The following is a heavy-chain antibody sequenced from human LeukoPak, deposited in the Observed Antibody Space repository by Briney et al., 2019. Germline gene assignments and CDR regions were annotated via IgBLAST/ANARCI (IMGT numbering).Heavy chain of an antibody. V-gene: IGHV4-59*01. D-gene: IGHD3-9*01. CDR2: IYYSGST. CDR1: GGSISSYY. Sequence: SETLSLTCTVSGGSISSYYWSWIRQPPGKGLEWIGYIYYSGSTNYNPSLKSRVTISVDTSKNQFSLKLSSVTAADTAVYYCARYASHYDILTGYPTYYFDYWGQGTLVTVSS. J-gene: IGHJ4*02. CDR3: ARYASHYDILTGYPTYYFDY.